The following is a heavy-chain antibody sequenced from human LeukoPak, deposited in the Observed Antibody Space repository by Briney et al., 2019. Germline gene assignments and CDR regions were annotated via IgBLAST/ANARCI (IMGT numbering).Heavy chain of an antibody. CDR2: IYYSGST. D-gene: IGHD4-17*01. J-gene: IGHJ6*02. V-gene: IGHV4-59*12. CDR1: GGSISSYY. Sequence: SETLSLTCTVSGGSISSYYWSWIRQPPGKGLEWIGYIYYSGSTNYNPSLKSRVTISVDTSKNQFSLKLSSVTAADTAVYYCARGSVTPLDLYYYGMDVWGQGTTVTVSS. CDR3: ARGSVTPLDLYYYGMDV.